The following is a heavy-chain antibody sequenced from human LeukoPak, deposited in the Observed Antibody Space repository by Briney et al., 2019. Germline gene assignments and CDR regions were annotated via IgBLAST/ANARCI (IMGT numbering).Heavy chain of an antibody. J-gene: IGHJ5*02. V-gene: IGHV1-24*01. CDR3: SFIIGWDCSGFDP. D-gene: IGHD1-14*01. Sequence: ASVKVSCKVSGYTLTELSMHCVRQAPGKGLEWMGGFDPEDGETIYAQKFQGRVTMTEDTSTDTAYMELSSLRSEDTAVYYCSFIIGWDCSGFDPWGQGTLVTVSS. CDR2: FDPEDGET. CDR1: GYTLTELS.